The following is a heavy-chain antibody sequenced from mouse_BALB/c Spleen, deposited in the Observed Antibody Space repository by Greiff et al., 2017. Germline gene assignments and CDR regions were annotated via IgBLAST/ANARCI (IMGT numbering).Heavy chain of an antibody. V-gene: IGHV1-7*01. J-gene: IGHJ3*01. Sequence: VQLQQSGAELAKPGASVKMSCKASGYTFTSYWMHWVKQRPGQGLEWIGYINPSTCYTEYNQKFKDKATLTADKSSSTAYMQLSSLTSEDSAVYYCARWDIYYYGPGAYWGQGTLVTVSA. CDR2: INPSTCYT. CDR3: ARWDIYYYGPGAY. D-gene: IGHD1-1*01. CDR1: GYTFTSYW.